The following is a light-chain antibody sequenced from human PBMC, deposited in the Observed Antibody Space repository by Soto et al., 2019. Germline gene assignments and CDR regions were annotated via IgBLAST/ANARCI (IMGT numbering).Light chain of an antibody. CDR1: QSVSSS. CDR3: QQFIDGWT. V-gene: IGKV3-15*01. Sequence: EIVMTQSPATLSVSPGERATLSCRASQSVSSSLAWYQQKPGQAPRLLIYGASTRATGTPARFSGSGSGTEFTLTISGLQPDDFATYYCQQFIDGWTFGQGTKVDNK. J-gene: IGKJ1*01. CDR2: GAS.